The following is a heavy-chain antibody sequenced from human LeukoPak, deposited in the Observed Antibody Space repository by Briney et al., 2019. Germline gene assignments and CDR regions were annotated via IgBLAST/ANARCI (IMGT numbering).Heavy chain of an antibody. Sequence: SETLSLTCAVYGGPFSGYYWSWIRQPPGKGLEWIGEINHSGSTNYNPSLKSRVTISVDTSKNQFSLKLSSVTAADTAVYYCARGELRYFDWFRIDPWGQGTLVTVSS. J-gene: IGHJ5*02. CDR3: ARGELRYFDWFRIDP. CDR2: INHSGST. CDR1: GGPFSGYY. V-gene: IGHV4-34*01. D-gene: IGHD3-9*01.